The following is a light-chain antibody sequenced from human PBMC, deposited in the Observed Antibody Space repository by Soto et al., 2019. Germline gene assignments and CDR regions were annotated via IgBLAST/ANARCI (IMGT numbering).Light chain of an antibody. Sequence: EIVMTQSPATLSLSPGERATLSCRASQSVSSNLAWYQKKPGPAPRLLIYGAATRATGIPARCSGSGSGTELTLTISSLQPEDFAVYYCLQYNNWPPLTVGRGTKVDIK. CDR1: QSVSSN. V-gene: IGKV3-15*01. CDR3: LQYNNWPPLT. CDR2: GAA. J-gene: IGKJ4*01.